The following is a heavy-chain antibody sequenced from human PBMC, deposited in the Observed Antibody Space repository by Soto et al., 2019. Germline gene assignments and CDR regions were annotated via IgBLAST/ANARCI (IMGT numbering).Heavy chain of an antibody. Sequence: GGSLRLSCEASGVTFSDYYMTWVRQAPGKGLEWIAYSSSTGAVIYYADSVQGRFTISRDNPKNSLQLQMDSLRPEDAAVYYCARIGEFYCTGSYGNPDVFDIWGQGTLVTVSS. D-gene: IGHD3-10*01. V-gene: IGHV3-11*01. CDR2: SSSTGAVI. CDR1: GVTFSDYY. J-gene: IGHJ3*02. CDR3: ARIGEFYCTGSYGNPDVFDI.